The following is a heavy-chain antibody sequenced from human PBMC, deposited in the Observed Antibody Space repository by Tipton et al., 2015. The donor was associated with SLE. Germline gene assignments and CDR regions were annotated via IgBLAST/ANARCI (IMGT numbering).Heavy chain of an antibody. CDR3: ARHTRRFLEWLPGNWFDP. Sequence: TLSLTCTVSGGSISSSSYYWGWIRQPPGKGLEWIGSIFFSGSTYYNPSLKSRVTISVDTSKNQLSLNLTSMTAADTAIYYCARHTRRFLEWLPGNWFDPWGRGTLATVSS. V-gene: IGHV4-39*01. J-gene: IGHJ5*02. CDR2: IFFSGST. CDR1: GGSISSSSYY. D-gene: IGHD3-3*01.